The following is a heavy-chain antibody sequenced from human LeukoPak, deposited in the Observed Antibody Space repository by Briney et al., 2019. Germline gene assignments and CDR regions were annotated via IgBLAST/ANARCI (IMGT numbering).Heavy chain of an antibody. J-gene: IGHJ4*02. CDR1: GGTFSSYA. D-gene: IGHD6-19*01. CDR2: IIPILGIA. CDR3: ARAHRAVAGTVPLYYFDY. V-gene: IGHV1-69*04. Sequence: GSSVKVSCKASGGTFSSYAISWVRQAPGQGLEWMGRIIPILGIANYAQKFQGRVTITADKSTSTAYMELSSLRSEDTAVYYCARAHRAVAGTVPLYYFDYWGQGTLVTVSS.